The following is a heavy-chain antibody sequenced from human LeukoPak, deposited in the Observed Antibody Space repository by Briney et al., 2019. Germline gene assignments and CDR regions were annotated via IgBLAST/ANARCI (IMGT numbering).Heavy chain of an antibody. Sequence: ASVKVSCKASGYTFTSYSMHWVRQAPGQGLEWMGIINPNGGSTIYVQKFQGRVTMTRDTSTSTVYMDLTSLRSEDTAVYYCARGGMVRDRRHFQFDHWGQGTLVTVSS. J-gene: IGHJ4*02. CDR2: INPNGGST. V-gene: IGHV1-46*01. CDR1: GYTFTSYS. CDR3: ARGGMVRDRRHFQFDH. D-gene: IGHD3-10*01.